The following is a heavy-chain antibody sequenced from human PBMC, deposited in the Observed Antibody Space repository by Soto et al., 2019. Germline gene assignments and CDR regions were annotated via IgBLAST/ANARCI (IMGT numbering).Heavy chain of an antibody. D-gene: IGHD3-22*01. V-gene: IGHV4-61*01. CDR3: ARGEILYDGSGYQPFYFDY. CDR2: LYRSGTT. J-gene: IGHJ4*02. Sequence: PSETLSLTCAGSGAAVNIGSSYLSWIRQPPGKGLEWIGYLYRSGTTNYNPSLKSRVTISVDTSKRQFSLKLTSVTAADTAVYYCARGEILYDGSGYQPFYFDYWGQGTRFTVSS. CDR1: GAAVNIGSSY.